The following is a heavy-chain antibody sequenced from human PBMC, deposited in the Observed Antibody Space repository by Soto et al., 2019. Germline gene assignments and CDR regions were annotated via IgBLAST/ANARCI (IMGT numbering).Heavy chain of an antibody. CDR1: GFTFSGYE. J-gene: IGHJ6*02. CDR3: AREVTVFGVIIPTPMDV. CDR2: ISGSGSTI. D-gene: IGHD3-3*01. V-gene: IGHV3-48*03. Sequence: LRLSCAASGFTFSGYEMNWVRQAPGKGLEWISYISGSGSTIYYADSVKGRFTISRDNAKKSLYLKMNSLRAEDTAVYYCAREVTVFGVIIPTPMDVWGQGTSVSASS.